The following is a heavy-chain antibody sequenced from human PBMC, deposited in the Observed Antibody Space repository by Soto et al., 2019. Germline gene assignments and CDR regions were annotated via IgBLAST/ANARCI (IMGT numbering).Heavy chain of an antibody. J-gene: IGHJ4*02. CDR3: ARSIRFLEWLLYPQGY. Sequence: ASVKVSCKASGYTFTGYYMHWVRQAPGQGLEWMGWINPNSGGTNYAQKFQGRVTMTRDTSISTAYMELSRLRSDDTAVYYCARSIRFLEWLLYPQGYWGQGTLVTVYS. CDR2: INPNSGGT. D-gene: IGHD3-3*01. V-gene: IGHV1-2*02. CDR1: GYTFTGYY.